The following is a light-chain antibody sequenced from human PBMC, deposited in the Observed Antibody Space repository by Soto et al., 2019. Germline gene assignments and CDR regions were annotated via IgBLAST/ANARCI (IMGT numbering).Light chain of an antibody. J-gene: IGLJ2*01. Sequence: QSALTQPPSASGSPGQSVTISCTGTRSDVGDYNYVSWYQQHPGKAPKLIIYEVNKRPSGVPDRFSGSKSGNTASLSVSGLQADDEAEYYCSSYAGSNNLEGFGGGTKLTVL. CDR3: SSYAGSNNLEG. CDR2: EVN. V-gene: IGLV2-8*01. CDR1: RSDVGDYNY.